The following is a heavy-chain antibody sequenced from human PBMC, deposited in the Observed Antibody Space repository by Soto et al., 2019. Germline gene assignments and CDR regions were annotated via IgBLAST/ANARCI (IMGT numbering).Heavy chain of an antibody. CDR3: ARHKTAACMVV. CDR2: MNPNSGNT. Sequence: QVQLVQSGAEVKKPGASVKVSCKASGYTFTGYDINWVRQATGQGLEWMGWMNPNSGNTVYAQKFQGRVTMTRNTSISTAYTELTSLSCEDTAVYYCARHKTAACMVVWGQGNTVTVSS. V-gene: IGHV1-8*01. CDR1: GYTFTGYD. J-gene: IGHJ6*02.